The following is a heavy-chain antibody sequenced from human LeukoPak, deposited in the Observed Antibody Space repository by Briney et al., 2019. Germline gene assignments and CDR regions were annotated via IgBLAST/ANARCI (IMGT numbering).Heavy chain of an antibody. V-gene: IGHV1-18*01. CDR3: ARDLPYSSSWESIDY. CDR2: ISTYNGNT. D-gene: IGHD6-13*01. CDR1: GYTFTSYG. Sequence: ASVKVSCKASGYTFTSYGILWVRQAPGQGLEWMGWISTYNGNTNYAQKIQGRVTMTTDTSTSTVYMELRSLRSDDTAVYYCARDLPYSSSWESIDYWGQGTLVTVSS. J-gene: IGHJ4*02.